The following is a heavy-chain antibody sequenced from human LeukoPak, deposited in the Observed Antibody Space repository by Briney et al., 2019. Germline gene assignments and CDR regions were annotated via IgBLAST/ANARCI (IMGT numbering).Heavy chain of an antibody. V-gene: IGHV3-48*03. CDR1: GFTFSSYA. D-gene: IGHD2-2*01. CDR2: ISGRDTI. Sequence: GGSLRLSCAASGFTFSSYAMSWVRQAPGKGLEGVSYISGRDTIYYADSVKGRFTISRDNAKNSLYLQMNNLRAEDTAVYYCARSTPSDFYFDYWGQGALVTVSS. CDR3: ARSTPSDFYFDY. J-gene: IGHJ4*02.